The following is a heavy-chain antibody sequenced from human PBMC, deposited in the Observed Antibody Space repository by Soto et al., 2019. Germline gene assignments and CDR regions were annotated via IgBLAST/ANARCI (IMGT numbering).Heavy chain of an antibody. J-gene: IGHJ5*02. CDR3: ARDGSGSCSSTSCYGGYNWFDP. Sequence: QVQLVESGGGVVQPGRSLRLSCAASGFTFSSYGMHWVRQAPGKGLEWVAVIWYDGSNKYYADSVKGRFTISRDNSKNTLYLQMNSLRAEDKAVYYCARDGSGSCSSTSCYGGYNWFDPWGQGTLVTVSS. D-gene: IGHD2-2*01. CDR1: GFTFSSYG. V-gene: IGHV3-33*01. CDR2: IWYDGSNK.